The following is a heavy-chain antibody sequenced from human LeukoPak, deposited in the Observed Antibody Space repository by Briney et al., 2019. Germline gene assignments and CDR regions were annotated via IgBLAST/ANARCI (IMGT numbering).Heavy chain of an antibody. D-gene: IGHD3-16*02. J-gene: IGHJ4*02. V-gene: IGHV3-21*01. CDR3: ARAQRIMITFGGVIVFDY. Sequence: GGSLRLSCAASGFTFSSYSMNWVRQAPGKGLEWVSSISSSSSYIYYADSVKGRFTICRDNAKNSLYLQMNSLRAEDTAVYYCARAQRIMITFGGVIVFDYWGQGTLVTVSS. CDR2: ISSSSSYI. CDR1: GFTFSSYS.